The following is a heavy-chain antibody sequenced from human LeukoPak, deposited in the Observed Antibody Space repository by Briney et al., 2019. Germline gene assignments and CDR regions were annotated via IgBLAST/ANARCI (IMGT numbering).Heavy chain of an antibody. CDR3: ARVGAAYQDSNY. CDR1: GYTFTAFF. CDR2: LNPNSGGT. J-gene: IGHJ4*02. V-gene: IGHV1-2*02. Sequence: ASVKVSCKTSGYTFTAFFIHWVRQAPGQGLEWMGWLNPNSGGTNYAQKFQGRVTMTRDTSISTAYMELSRRRSDDTAVYFCARVGAAYQDSNYWGQGTLVTVSS. D-gene: IGHD1-26*01.